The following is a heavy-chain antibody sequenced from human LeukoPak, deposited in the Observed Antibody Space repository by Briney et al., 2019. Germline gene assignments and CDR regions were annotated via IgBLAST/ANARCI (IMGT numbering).Heavy chain of an antibody. CDR1: GGTFSSYA. V-gene: IGHV1-69*13. J-gene: IGHJ3*02. Sequence: GASVKVSCKASGGTFSSYAISWVRQAPGQGLEWMGGITPIFGTANYAQKFQGRVTITADESTSTAYMELSSLRSEDTAVYYCARGLGRYFDSNNDAFDIWGQGTMVTVSS. D-gene: IGHD3-9*01. CDR3: ARGLGRYFDSNNDAFDI. CDR2: ITPIFGTA.